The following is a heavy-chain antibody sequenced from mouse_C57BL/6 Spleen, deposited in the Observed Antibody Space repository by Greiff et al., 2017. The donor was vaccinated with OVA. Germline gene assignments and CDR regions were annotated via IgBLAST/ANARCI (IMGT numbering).Heavy chain of an antibody. Sequence: EVKLQESGPELVKPGDSVKISCKASGYSFTGYFMNWVMQSHGKSLEWIGRINPYNGDTFYNQKFKGKATLTVDKSSSTAHMELRSLTSEDSAVYYCARERGNPYYFDYWGQGTTLTVSS. V-gene: IGHV1-20*01. J-gene: IGHJ2*01. CDR3: ARERGNPYYFDY. CDR2: INPYNGDT. D-gene: IGHD2-1*01. CDR1: GYSFTGYF.